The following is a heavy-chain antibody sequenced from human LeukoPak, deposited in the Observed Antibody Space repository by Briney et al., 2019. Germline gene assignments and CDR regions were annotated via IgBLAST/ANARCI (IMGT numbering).Heavy chain of an antibody. Sequence: ASVKVSCKASGYTFTSYGISWVRQAPGQGLEWMGWISAYNGNTNCAQKLQGRVTMTTDTSTSTAYMELRSLRSDDTAVYYCARDFSSSWYEEPNWFDPWGQGTLVTVSS. V-gene: IGHV1-18*01. CDR2: ISAYNGNT. CDR3: ARDFSSSWYEEPNWFDP. D-gene: IGHD6-13*01. J-gene: IGHJ5*02. CDR1: GYTFTSYG.